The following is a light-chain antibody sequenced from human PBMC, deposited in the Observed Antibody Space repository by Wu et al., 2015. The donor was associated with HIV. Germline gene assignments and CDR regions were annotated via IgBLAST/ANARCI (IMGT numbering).Light chain of an antibody. V-gene: IGKV3-11*01. J-gene: IGKJ4*01. CDR2: DAS. CDR3: QQRSSWLLT. Sequence: EIVLTQSPATLSLSPGERATLSCRASQSVGSYLAWYQHKPGHAPRLLIYDASNRATGIPARFSGSGSGTDFTLTISSLEPEDFAVYYCQQRSSWLLTFGRRDQGGDQT. CDR1: QSVGSY.